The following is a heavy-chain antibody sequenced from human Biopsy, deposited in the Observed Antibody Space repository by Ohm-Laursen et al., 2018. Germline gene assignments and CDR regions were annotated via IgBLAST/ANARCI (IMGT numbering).Heavy chain of an antibody. CDR1: GYKFTSYG. CDR3: ARIAAAGWDDY. Sequence: SVKVSCKASGYKFTSYGMSWVRQAPGQGFEWMGRISGYNGNTNYAQKFQGRITMTIDAATSTGYMDLRSLKSDETAVYYCARIAAAGWDDYWGQGTLVTVSS. V-gene: IGHV1-18*04. D-gene: IGHD6-25*01. CDR2: ISGYNGNT. J-gene: IGHJ4*02.